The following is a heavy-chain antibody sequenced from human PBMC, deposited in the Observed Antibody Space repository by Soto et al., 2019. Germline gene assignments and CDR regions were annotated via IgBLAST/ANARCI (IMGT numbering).Heavy chain of an antibody. CDR1: GYTFTSYY. Sequence: ASVKVSCKASGYTFTSYYMHWVRQAPGQGLEWMGIINPSGGSTSYAQKFQGRVTMTRDTSTSTVYMELSSLRSEDTAVYYCARVGKGDDYSNPVLEYWGLGTLVTVSS. CDR2: INPSGGST. CDR3: ARVGKGDDYSNPVLEY. D-gene: IGHD4-4*01. V-gene: IGHV1-46*01. J-gene: IGHJ4*02.